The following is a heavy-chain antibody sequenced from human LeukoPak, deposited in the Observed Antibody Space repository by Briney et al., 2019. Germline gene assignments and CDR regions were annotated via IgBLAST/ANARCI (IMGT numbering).Heavy chain of an antibody. CDR2: ISYDGSQK. Sequence: GRSLRLSCAASGFTFSSYGMHWVRQAPDKGLEWVALISYDGSQKYHADSVKGRFTISRDNSKNTVYLQMNSLRAEDTAVYYCAKDQVLGDYYESSGSNFDYWGQGTLVTVSS. J-gene: IGHJ4*02. CDR3: AKDQVLGDYYESSGSNFDY. V-gene: IGHV3-30*18. CDR1: GFTFSSYG. D-gene: IGHD3-22*01.